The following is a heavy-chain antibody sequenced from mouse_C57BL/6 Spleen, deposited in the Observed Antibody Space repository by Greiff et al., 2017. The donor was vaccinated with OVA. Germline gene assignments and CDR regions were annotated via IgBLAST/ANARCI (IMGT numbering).Heavy chain of an antibody. CDR3: ARGDYGSSSRWYFDV. V-gene: IGHV1-82*01. Sequence: VQLQQSGPELVKPGASVKISCKASGYAFSSSWMNWVKQRPGKGLEWIGRIYPGDGDTNYNGKFKGKATLTADKSSSTAYMQLSSLTSEDSAVYFCARGDYGSSSRWYFDVWGTGTTVTVSS. CDR2: IYPGDGDT. J-gene: IGHJ1*03. D-gene: IGHD1-1*01. CDR1: GYAFSSSW.